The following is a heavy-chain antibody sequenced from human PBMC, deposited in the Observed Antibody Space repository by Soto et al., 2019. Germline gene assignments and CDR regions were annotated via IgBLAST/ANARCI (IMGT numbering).Heavy chain of an antibody. J-gene: IGHJ5*02. CDR3: AKDKLSNSLNWLDP. Sequence: EVQLLESGGRLLQPGGSLRLSCAASGFTFSSYAMSWVRQAPGKGLEWVSCISGSGGSTYYADSVKGRFTISRDNSKNTLYLQMNTLRPEDTAVYYCAKDKLSNSLNWLDPWAREPWSPSPQ. V-gene: IGHV3-23*01. CDR1: GFTFSSYA. CDR2: ISGSGGST. D-gene: IGHD6-6*01.